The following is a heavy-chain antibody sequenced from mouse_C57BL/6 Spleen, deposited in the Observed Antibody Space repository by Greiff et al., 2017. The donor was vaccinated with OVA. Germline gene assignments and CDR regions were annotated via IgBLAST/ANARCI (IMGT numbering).Heavy chain of an antibody. CDR3: ASGDYGAY. J-gene: IGHJ3*01. CDR1: GYAFSSCW. V-gene: IGHV1-80*01. Sequence: QVQLQQSGAELVKPGASVKISCKASGYAFSSCWMNWVKQRPGKGLEWIGQIYPGDGDTNYNGKFKGKATLTADKSSSTAYMQVSSLTSEDAAVYFCASGDYGAYWGQGTLVTVSA. D-gene: IGHD2-4*01. CDR2: IYPGDGDT.